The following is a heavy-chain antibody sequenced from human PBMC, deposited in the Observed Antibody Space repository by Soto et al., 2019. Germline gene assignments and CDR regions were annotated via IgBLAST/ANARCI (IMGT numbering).Heavy chain of an antibody. CDR3: AKGSFGFDY. J-gene: IGHJ4*02. CDR1: GVTFTSYA. V-gene: IGHV3-23*01. CDR2: ISRSGDST. Sequence: GGSLRLSCAASGVTFTSYAMTWVRQVPGEGLQWVSSISRSGDSTYYADSVKGRFTTSRDNSKNTLYLQMNSLRAEDTAIYYCAKGSFGFDYWGQGTLVTVSS. D-gene: IGHD3-10*01.